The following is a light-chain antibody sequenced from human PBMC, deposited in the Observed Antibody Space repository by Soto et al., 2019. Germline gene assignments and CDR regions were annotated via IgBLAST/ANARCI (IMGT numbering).Light chain of an antibody. CDR3: QQSYSTPIT. CDR2: AAS. CDR1: QSISSY. Sequence: DIQLTQTPSTLSASIGDRVTITCRASQSISSYLNWYQQKPGKAPKLRIYAASSLQSGVPLRFSGSGSGTDFTLTISSLQPEDFATYYCQQSYSTPITFGQGTRLEIK. V-gene: IGKV1-39*01. J-gene: IGKJ5*01.